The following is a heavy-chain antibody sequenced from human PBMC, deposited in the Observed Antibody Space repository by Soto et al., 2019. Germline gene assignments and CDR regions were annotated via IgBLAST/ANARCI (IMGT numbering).Heavy chain of an antibody. V-gene: IGHV3-23*01. Sequence: PGGSLRLSCAASGFTFSSYVMHWVRQAPGKGLEWVSAISGSGGSTYYADSVKGRFTISRDNSKNTLYLQMNSLRAEDTAVYYCATVGSSAPNYYYYGMDVWGQGTTVTVSS. D-gene: IGHD1-26*01. CDR2: ISGSGGST. J-gene: IGHJ6*02. CDR1: GFTFSSYV. CDR3: ATVGSSAPNYYYYGMDV.